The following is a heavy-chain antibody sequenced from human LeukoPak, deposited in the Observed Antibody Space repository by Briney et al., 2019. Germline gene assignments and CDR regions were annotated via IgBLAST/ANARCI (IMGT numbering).Heavy chain of an antibody. Sequence: EPGRSLRLSCTGSGFTFTRNCMHWVRQAPGKGLEWVAAIPHDGSSALYADPVKGRFIISRDNSKNTQYLQMNSLRIEDSAVYYCATGSDFYYDSWGQGILVTVSS. D-gene: IGHD1-26*01. CDR3: ATGSDFYYDS. V-gene: IGHV3-30-3*01. CDR1: GFTFTRNC. J-gene: IGHJ5*01. CDR2: IPHDGSSA.